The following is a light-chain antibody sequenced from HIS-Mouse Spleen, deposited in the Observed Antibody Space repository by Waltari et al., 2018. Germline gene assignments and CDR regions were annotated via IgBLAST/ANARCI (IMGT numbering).Light chain of an antibody. CDR2: EGS. Sequence: QSALTQPASVSGSPGQSITISCTGTSSAVWGYNLVSCYQQHPGKAPKLMIYEGSKRPSGVSNRFSGSKSGNTASLTISGLQAEDEADYYCCSYAGSSTWVFGGGTKLTVL. CDR3: CSYAGSSTWV. CDR1: SSAVWGYNL. V-gene: IGLV2-23*01. J-gene: IGLJ3*02.